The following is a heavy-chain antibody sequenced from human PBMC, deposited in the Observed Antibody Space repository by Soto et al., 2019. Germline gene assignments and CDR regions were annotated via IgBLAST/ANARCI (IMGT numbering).Heavy chain of an antibody. CDR3: ARGLGYSYGFGLDY. Sequence: SETLSLTCAVYGGSFSGYYWSWIRQPPGKGLERIGEINHSGSTNYNPSLKSRVTISVDTSKNQFSLKLSSVTAADTAVYYCARGLGYSYGFGLDYWGQGTLVTVSS. V-gene: IGHV4-34*01. J-gene: IGHJ4*02. CDR2: INHSGST. CDR1: GGSFSGYY. D-gene: IGHD5-18*01.